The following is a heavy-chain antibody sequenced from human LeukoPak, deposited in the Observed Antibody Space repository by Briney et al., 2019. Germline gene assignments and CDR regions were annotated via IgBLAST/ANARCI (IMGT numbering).Heavy chain of an antibody. V-gene: IGHV1-8*01. CDR1: GFTFTSYD. CDR2: MDPNNGNT. Sequence: ASVKVSCKASGFTFTSYDINWVRQASGQGLEWMGWMDPNNGNTGYAQKFQGRVTMTRDTSISTAYMELRGLRSEDTAVYYCVRDGEGAAISVNYWFDPWGQGTLVTVSS. D-gene: IGHD2-2*02. J-gene: IGHJ5*02. CDR3: VRDGEGAAISVNYWFDP.